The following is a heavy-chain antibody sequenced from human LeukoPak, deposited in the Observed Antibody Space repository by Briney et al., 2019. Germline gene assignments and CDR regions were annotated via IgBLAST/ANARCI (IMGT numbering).Heavy chain of an antibody. V-gene: IGHV3-23*01. Sequence: PGGSLRLSCAASGFTFSSYAMSWVRQAPGKGLEWVSAISGSGGSTYYADSVKGRFTISRDNAKNSLYLQMNSLRAEDTAVYYCAREDLRYFDFGHFDYWGQGTLVTVSS. CDR3: AREDLRYFDFGHFDY. CDR1: GFTFSSYA. J-gene: IGHJ4*02. D-gene: IGHD3-9*01. CDR2: ISGSGGST.